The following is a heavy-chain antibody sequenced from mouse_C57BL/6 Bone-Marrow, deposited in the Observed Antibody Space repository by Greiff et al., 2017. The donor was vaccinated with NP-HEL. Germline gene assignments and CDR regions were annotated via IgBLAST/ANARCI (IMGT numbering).Heavy chain of an antibody. D-gene: IGHD2-3*01. V-gene: IGHV15-2*01. Sequence: QVQLKESGSELRSPGSSVKLSCKDFDSAVFPIAYMSWVRQKPGHGFEWIGGILPSIGRTIYGEKFEDKATLDADTLSNTAYLELNSLTSEDSAIYYCARDGYYVDWYFDVWGTGTTVTVSS. CDR3: ARDGYYVDWYFDV. J-gene: IGHJ1*03. CDR2: ILPSIGRT. CDR1: DSAVFPIAY.